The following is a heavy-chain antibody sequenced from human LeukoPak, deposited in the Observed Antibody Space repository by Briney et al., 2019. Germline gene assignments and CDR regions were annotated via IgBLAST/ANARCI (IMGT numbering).Heavy chain of an antibody. J-gene: IGHJ4*02. Sequence: SETLSLTCAVSGGSISSSNWWSRVRQPPGKGLEWIGEIYHSGSTNYNPSLKSRVTISVDRSKNQFSLKLSSVTAADTAVYYCARTGESQHFDYWGQGTLVTVSS. CDR3: ARTGESQHFDY. CDR1: GGSISSSNW. V-gene: IGHV4-4*02. D-gene: IGHD7-27*01. CDR2: IYHSGST.